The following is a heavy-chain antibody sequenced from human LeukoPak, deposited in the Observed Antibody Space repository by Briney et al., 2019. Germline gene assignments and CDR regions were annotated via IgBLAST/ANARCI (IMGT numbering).Heavy chain of an antibody. CDR1: GFTFSSYA. V-gene: IGHV3-30-3*01. Sequence: PGRSLRLSCAASGFTFSSYAMHWVRQAPGKGLEWVAVISYDGSNKYYADSVKGRFTISRDNSKNTLYLQMNSLRAEDTAVYYCAKDLYSYGADYWGQGTLVTVSS. CDR3: AKDLYSYGADY. D-gene: IGHD5-18*01. CDR2: ISYDGSNK. J-gene: IGHJ4*02.